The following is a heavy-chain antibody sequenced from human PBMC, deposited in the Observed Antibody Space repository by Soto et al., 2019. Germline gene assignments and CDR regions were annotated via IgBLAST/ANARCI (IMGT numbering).Heavy chain of an antibody. CDR1: GGSISSSNFY. V-gene: IGHV4-39*01. CDR3: AKHNQYYDSSGYPDH. CDR2: IYYTGST. D-gene: IGHD3-22*01. Sequence: QLQLQESGPGLVKPSETLSLTCTVSGGSISSSNFYWGWIRQPPEKGLEWIGTIYYTGSTYCKPSLRSRVTMSVDKSKNQFSLKLSSVTAADTAVYYCAKHNQYYDSSGYPDHWGQGTLVTVSS. J-gene: IGHJ5*02.